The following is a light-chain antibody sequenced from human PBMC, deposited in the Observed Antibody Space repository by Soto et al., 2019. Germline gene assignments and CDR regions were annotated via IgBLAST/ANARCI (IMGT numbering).Light chain of an antibody. V-gene: IGKV1-8*01. CDR3: QQSYSTPLT. CDR1: QGISSY. Sequence: AIRMTQSPSSLSASTGDRFTITCRASQGISSYLAWYQQKPGKAPKLLIYAASSLQSRVPSRFSGSGSGTDFTLTISSLQPEDFATYYCQQSYSTPLTFGGGTKVDIK. J-gene: IGKJ4*01. CDR2: AAS.